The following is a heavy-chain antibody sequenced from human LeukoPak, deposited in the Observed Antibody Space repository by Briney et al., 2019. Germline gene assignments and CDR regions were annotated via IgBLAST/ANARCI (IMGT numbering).Heavy chain of an antibody. Sequence: SVKVSCKASGGTFSSYAISWVRQAPGQGLEWMGRIIPILGIANDAQKFQGRVTITADKSTSTAYMELSSLRSEDTAVYYCARYSRGLDAFDIWGQGTMVTVSS. J-gene: IGHJ3*02. D-gene: IGHD6-19*01. CDR3: ARYSRGLDAFDI. CDR2: IIPILGIA. CDR1: GGTFSSYA. V-gene: IGHV1-69*04.